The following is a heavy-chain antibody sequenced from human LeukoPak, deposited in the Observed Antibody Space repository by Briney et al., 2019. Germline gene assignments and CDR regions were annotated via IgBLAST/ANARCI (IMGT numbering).Heavy chain of an antibody. D-gene: IGHD6-19*01. V-gene: IGHV4-39*01. CDR1: GGSIRSSTYY. CDR2: MYYTGST. Sequence: SETLSLTCTVSGGSIRSSTYYWGWIRQPPGKGLEWIGSMYYTGSTYYSPSLKNRVTISVDTSKNQFSLKLSSVTAADTAVYYCARQSDISGWSTYGYWGQGTLVTVSS. CDR3: ARQSDISGWSTYGY. J-gene: IGHJ4*02.